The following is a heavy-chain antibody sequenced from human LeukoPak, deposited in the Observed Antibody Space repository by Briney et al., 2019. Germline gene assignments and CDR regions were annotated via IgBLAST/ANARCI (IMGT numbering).Heavy chain of an antibody. Sequence: GGSLRLSCAASGFTFSSHWMNWVRQAPGKGLEWVANINQDGSEKYYVDSVKGRFTISRDNAKNSLYLQMNSLRAEDTAVYYCARDAYSGSYFDYWGQGTLVTVSS. CDR1: GFTFSSHW. J-gene: IGHJ4*02. D-gene: IGHD1-26*01. V-gene: IGHV3-7*01. CDR2: INQDGSEK. CDR3: ARDAYSGSYFDY.